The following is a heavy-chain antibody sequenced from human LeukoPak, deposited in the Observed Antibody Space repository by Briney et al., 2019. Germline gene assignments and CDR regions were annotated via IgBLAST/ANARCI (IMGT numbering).Heavy chain of an antibody. CDR1: GFTFSSYA. CDR3: TTAPPFGDYVDN. Sequence: GGSLTLSCAASGFTFSSYAMSWVRQTPGKGLEGVGRIKSEAEGGTTDDAAPVKGRFIISRDDSKDTLYLQMNSLKTEDTAVYYCTTAPPFGDYVDNWGQGTLVTVSS. D-gene: IGHD3-10*01. CDR2: IKSEAEGGTT. J-gene: IGHJ4*02. V-gene: IGHV3-15*01.